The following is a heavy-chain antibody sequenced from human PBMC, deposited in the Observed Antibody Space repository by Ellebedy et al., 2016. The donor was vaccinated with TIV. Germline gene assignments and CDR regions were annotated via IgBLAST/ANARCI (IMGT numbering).Heavy chain of an antibody. D-gene: IGHD6-19*01. J-gene: IGHJ4*02. CDR3: ANPQAGGSGWYRFDY. CDR1: GFTFGSYS. Sequence: PGGSLRLSCAASGFTFGSYSMNWVRQAPGKGLEWVSYISTSSSTIYYADSVKGRFTISRDNAKNSLYLQMNSLTDEDTAVYYCANPQAGGSGWYRFDYWGQGTLVTVSS. CDR2: ISTSSSTI. V-gene: IGHV3-48*02.